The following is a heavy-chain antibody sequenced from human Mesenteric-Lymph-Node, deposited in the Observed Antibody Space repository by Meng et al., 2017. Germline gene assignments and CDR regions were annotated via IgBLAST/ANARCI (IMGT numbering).Heavy chain of an antibody. Sequence: QVQLGQSGDEGKKPGASVKVSCKASGYTFTSYAMHWVRQAPGQRLEWMGWINAGNGNTKYSQKFQGRVTITRDTSASTAYMELSSLRSEDTAVYYCARDINFGGRTVDYWGQGTLVTVSS. J-gene: IGHJ4*02. CDR3: ARDINFGGRTVDY. CDR1: GYTFTSYA. D-gene: IGHD1-1*01. CDR2: INAGNGNT. V-gene: IGHV1-3*01.